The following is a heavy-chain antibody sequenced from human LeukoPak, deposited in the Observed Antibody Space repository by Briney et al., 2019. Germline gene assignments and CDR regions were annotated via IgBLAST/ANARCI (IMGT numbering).Heavy chain of an antibody. CDR3: AGVQQLRLDY. CDR1: GGTFSSYA. CDR2: IFPIFGTA. J-gene: IGHJ4*02. V-gene: IGHV1-69*01. D-gene: IGHD6-13*01. Sequence: GSSVKVSCKASGGTFSSYAISWVRQAPGQGLEWMGGIFPIFGTANYAQKFQGRVTITADESTSTAYMQLSRLSYEDTAVYCCAGVQQLRLDYWGQGTLVTVSS.